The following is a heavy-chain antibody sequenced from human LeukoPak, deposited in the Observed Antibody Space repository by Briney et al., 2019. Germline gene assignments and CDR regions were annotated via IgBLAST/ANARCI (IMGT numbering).Heavy chain of an antibody. CDR3: AKIGDMYTAVDDSFDI. V-gene: IGHV3-30*02. CDR1: GFTFSSYG. D-gene: IGHD3-9*01. Sequence: PGGSLRLSCAASGFTFSSYGMHWVRQAPGKGLEWVAFIRYDGSNKYYADSVKGRFTISRDNSKNTLYLQMNSLRAEDTTVYYCAKIGDMYTAVDDSFDIWGQGTMVTVSS. CDR2: IRYDGSNK. J-gene: IGHJ3*02.